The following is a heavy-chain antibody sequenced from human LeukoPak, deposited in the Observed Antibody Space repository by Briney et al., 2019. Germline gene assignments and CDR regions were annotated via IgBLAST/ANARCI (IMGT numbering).Heavy chain of an antibody. Sequence: GGSLRLSCAASGFTVSSSYMSWVRQAPGKGLEWVSVIYSGGSTYYADSVKGRFTISRDTSKNTLYLQMSSLRAEDTALYYCARYDNGKDYFDYWGQGTLVTVSS. J-gene: IGHJ4*02. CDR2: IYSGGST. D-gene: IGHD1-1*01. CDR3: ARYDNGKDYFDY. V-gene: IGHV3-53*01. CDR1: GFTVSSSY.